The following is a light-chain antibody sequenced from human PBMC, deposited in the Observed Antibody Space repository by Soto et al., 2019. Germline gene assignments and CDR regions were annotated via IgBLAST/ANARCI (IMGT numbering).Light chain of an antibody. V-gene: IGKV3-15*01. J-gene: IGKJ5*01. Sequence: EVVMTQSPATLSVSPGERATLSCRASQSVNNNYLAWYQHKPGQAPRLLIYGISARASGVPARFSGSGSGTDFTLTIDSLQSEDFAVYYCQQYTNWPITVGQGTRLEIK. CDR1: QSVNNN. CDR2: GIS. CDR3: QQYTNWPIT.